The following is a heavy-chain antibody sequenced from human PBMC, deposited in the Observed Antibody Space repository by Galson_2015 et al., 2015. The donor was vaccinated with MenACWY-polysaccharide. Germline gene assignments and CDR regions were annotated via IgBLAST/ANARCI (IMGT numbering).Heavy chain of an antibody. V-gene: IGHV1-8*01. D-gene: IGHD4-17*01. CDR1: GYTFTNYD. CDR2: MNPKSGYS. J-gene: IGHJ4*02. CDR3: ARTNGDFDF. Sequence: SVKVSCKASGYTFTNYDINWVRLAPGQGLEWMAWMNPKSGYSGYAQKFHGRVTLTKDTSISTAYLEPSSLRSEDTAMYYCARTNGDFDFWGQGTLITVSS.